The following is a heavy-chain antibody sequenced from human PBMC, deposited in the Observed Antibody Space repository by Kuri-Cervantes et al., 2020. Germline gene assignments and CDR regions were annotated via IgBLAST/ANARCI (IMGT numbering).Heavy chain of an antibody. CDR2: IKQDGSEK. CDR3: ARDPDPGIASQYGMDV. CDR1: GFTFSSYW. J-gene: IGHJ6*02. V-gene: IGHV3-7*01. Sequence: GGSLRLSCAASGFTFSSYWMSWVRQAPGKGLEWVANIKQDGSEKYYVDSVKGRFTISRDNAKNSLYLQMNSLRAEDTAVYYCARDPDPGIASQYGMDVWGQGTTVTVSS. D-gene: IGHD6-13*01.